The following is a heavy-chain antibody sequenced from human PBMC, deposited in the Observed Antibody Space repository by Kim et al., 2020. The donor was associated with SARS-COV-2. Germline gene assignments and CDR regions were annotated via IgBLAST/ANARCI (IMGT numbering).Heavy chain of an antibody. Sequence: SETLSLTCAVYGGSFSGYYWSWIRQPPGKGLEWIGEINHSGSTNYNPSLKSRVTISVDTSKNQFSLKLSSVTAADTAVYYCASRPRGWYYFDYWGQGTLVTVSS. V-gene: IGHV4-34*01. CDR2: INHSGST. CDR1: GGSFSGYY. D-gene: IGHD6-19*01. CDR3: ASRPRGWYYFDY. J-gene: IGHJ4*02.